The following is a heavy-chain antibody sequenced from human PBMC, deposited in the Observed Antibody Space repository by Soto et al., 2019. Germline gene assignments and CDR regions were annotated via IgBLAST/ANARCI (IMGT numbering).Heavy chain of an antibody. CDR3: ARVGSYHSTAFDI. J-gene: IGHJ3*02. Sequence: SETLSLTCTVSGGSIISGDYYWSWIRQPPGKGLEWIGNIYYSGSTYYNPSLKSRVTISVDTSKNQFSLKLSSVTAADTAVYYCARVGSYHSTAFDIWGQGTMVTVSS. CDR1: GGSIISGDYY. CDR2: IYYSGST. V-gene: IGHV4-30-4*01. D-gene: IGHD3-10*01.